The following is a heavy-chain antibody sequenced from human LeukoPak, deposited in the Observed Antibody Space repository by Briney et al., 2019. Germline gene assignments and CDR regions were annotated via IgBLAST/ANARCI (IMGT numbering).Heavy chain of an antibody. Sequence: GASVKLSCKASGYTFTTYGVTWVRQAPGQGLEWVAWINPHNGNTNYAQNLQGGATVTTDASTSTAYMELRNLRSDDTALYYCARATRSFYYYMDVWGKGTTVTVS. CDR3: ARATRSFYYYMDV. D-gene: IGHD6-19*01. V-gene: IGHV1-18*01. J-gene: IGHJ6*03. CDR2: INPHNGNT. CDR1: GYTFTTYG.